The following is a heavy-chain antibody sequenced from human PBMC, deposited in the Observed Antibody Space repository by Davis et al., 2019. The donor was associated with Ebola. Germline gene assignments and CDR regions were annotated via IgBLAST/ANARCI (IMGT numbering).Heavy chain of an antibody. CDR2: ISGSGGST. V-gene: IGHV3-23*01. CDR1: GFTFSSYA. Sequence: GESLKISCAASGFTFSSYAMSWVRQAPGKGLEWVSAISGSGGSTYYADSVKGRFTISRDNSKNTLYLQMNSLRAEDTAVYYCAKGDYGGNSGLIDYWGQGTLVTVSA. J-gene: IGHJ4*02. D-gene: IGHD4-23*01. CDR3: AKGDYGGNSGLIDY.